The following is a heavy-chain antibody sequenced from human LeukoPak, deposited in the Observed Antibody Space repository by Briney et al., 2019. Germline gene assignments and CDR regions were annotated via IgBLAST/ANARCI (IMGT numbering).Heavy chain of an antibody. Sequence: ASVKVSCKASGYTFTSYGISWVRQAPGQGLEWMGWISAYNGNTNYAQKLQGRVTMTTDTSTSTAYMELRSLRSDGTAVYNCARAGLTMVRASMDVWGQGTTVTVSS. J-gene: IGHJ6*02. CDR1: GYTFTSYG. V-gene: IGHV1-18*01. CDR3: ARAGLTMVRASMDV. D-gene: IGHD3-10*01. CDR2: ISAYNGNT.